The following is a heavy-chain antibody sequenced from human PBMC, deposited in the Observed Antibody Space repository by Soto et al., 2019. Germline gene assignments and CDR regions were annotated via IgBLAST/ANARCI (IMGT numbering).Heavy chain of an antibody. CDR2: VSYNGNT. CDR3: SRQQYTVVTAFEV. V-gene: IGHV4-59*07. D-gene: IGHD2-15*01. CDR1: GGSITPYY. J-gene: IGHJ3*01. Sequence: QVQLKESGPGLVKPADTLSLKCTVSGGSITPYYWSWIRQTPGGGLEWIGYVSYNGNTDYNPSLKSRGSISADTSKNEFSLKLTSLAAADAANYFCSRQQYTVVTAFEVWGQGTIVAVPS.